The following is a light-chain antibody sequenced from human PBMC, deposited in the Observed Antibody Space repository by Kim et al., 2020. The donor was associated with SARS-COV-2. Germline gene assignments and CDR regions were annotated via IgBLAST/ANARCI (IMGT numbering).Light chain of an antibody. V-gene: IGLV2-14*04. CDR1: SSDVSGYNF. J-gene: IGLJ2*01. CDR2: DVS. Sequence: GQSITISCPGTSSDVSGYNFVSWYQQHPGTAPKLMIYDVSKRPSGVSNRFSGSKSGNTASLTISGLQAEDEADYYCNSCTSSSTVVFGGGTQLTVL. CDR3: NSCTSSSTVV.